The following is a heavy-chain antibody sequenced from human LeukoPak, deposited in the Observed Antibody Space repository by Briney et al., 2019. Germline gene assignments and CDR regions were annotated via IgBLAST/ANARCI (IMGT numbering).Heavy chain of an antibody. Sequence: GGSLRLSCAASGFTFSSYSMNWVRQAPGKGLEWVSYISSSSSTIYYADSVKGRFTISRDNAKNTLYLQINSLRAEDTAVYYCANDRSMGLDYWGQGTLVSVSS. CDR1: GFTFSSYS. V-gene: IGHV3-48*01. CDR3: ANDRSMGLDY. CDR2: ISSSSSTI. J-gene: IGHJ4*02. D-gene: IGHD3-16*02.